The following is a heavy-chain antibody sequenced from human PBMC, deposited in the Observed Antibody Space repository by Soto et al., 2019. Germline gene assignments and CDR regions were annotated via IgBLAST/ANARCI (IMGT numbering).Heavy chain of an antibody. D-gene: IGHD1-7*01. CDR1: GGSISSGGYY. CDR2: IYYSGST. Sequence: TLSLTCTVSGGSISSGGYYWSWIRQHPGKGLEWIGYIYYSGSTYYNPSLKSRVTISVDTSKNQFSLKLSSVTAADTAVYYCARVVRYNWNYGLGAWFDPWGQGTLVTVSS. J-gene: IGHJ5*02. V-gene: IGHV4-31*03. CDR3: ARVVRYNWNYGLGAWFDP.